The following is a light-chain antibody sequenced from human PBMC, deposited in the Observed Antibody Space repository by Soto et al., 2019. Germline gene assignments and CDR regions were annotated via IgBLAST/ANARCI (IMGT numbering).Light chain of an antibody. J-gene: IGKJ1*01. CDR3: QQYNNWPRT. Sequence: VMTQSPATLSVSPGERATLSCRASQSISTRLAWYQQRPGQAPRILIYAASSRAGGIPARFSGSGSGTEFTLTISSLQPEDFAVYHCQQYNNWPRTFGQGTKVEIK. CDR2: AAS. CDR1: QSISTR. V-gene: IGKV3-15*01.